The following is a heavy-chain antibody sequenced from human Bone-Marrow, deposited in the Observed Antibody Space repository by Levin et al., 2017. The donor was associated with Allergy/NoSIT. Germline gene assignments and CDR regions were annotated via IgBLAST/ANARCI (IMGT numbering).Heavy chain of an antibody. CDR3: SRDLPEFYYGSGSSPYMDV. D-gene: IGHD3-10*01. CDR1: GFNFGDHG. Sequence: SGGSLRLSCRTSGFNFGDHGMSWFRQAPGKGLDWVAFIRSKLYGGAPEYAASVKGRFTISRDDSESVAHLQMNGLKTEDTAVYYCSRDLPEFYYGSGSSPYMDVWGKGTTVTVSS. V-gene: IGHV3-49*03. CDR2: IRSKLYGGAP. J-gene: IGHJ6*03.